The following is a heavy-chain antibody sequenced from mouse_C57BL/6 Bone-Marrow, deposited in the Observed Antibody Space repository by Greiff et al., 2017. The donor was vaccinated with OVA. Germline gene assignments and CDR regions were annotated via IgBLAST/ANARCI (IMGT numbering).Heavy chain of an antibody. Sequence: QVQLQQSGAELARPGASVKLSCKASGYPFTSYGISWVKPRTGPGLEWIGEIYPRSGNTYYNEKFKGKATLTADKSSSTAYMELRSLTSADSAVYFCARSDDYDRGDAYWGQGTLVTVSA. D-gene: IGHD2-4*01. CDR1: GYPFTSYG. J-gene: IGHJ3*01. CDR3: ARSDDYDRGDAY. V-gene: IGHV1-81*01. CDR2: IYPRSGNT.